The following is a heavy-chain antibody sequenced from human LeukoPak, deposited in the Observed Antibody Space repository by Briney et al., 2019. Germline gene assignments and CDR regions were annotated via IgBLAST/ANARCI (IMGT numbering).Heavy chain of an antibody. J-gene: IGHJ4*02. CDR3: ARYYDSSGDGFDY. V-gene: IGHV4-30-4*08. CDR1: GGSISSGGYY. CDR2: IYTSGST. Sequence: PSQTLSLTCTVSGGSISSGGYYWSWIRQHPGKGLEWIGYIYTSGSTNYNPSLKSRVTISVDTSKNQFSLKLSSVTAADTAVYYCARYYDSSGDGFDYWGQGTLVTVSS. D-gene: IGHD3-22*01.